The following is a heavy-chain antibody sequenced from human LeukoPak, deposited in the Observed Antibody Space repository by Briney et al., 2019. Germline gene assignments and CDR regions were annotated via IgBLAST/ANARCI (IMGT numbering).Heavy chain of an antibody. CDR1: GYTFTGYY. CDR3: ARSPPPYCSSTSCYFGVYYYYGMDV. J-gene: IGHJ6*02. CDR2: INPNSGGT. V-gene: IGHV1-2*02. D-gene: IGHD2-2*01. Sequence: GASVKVSCNASGYTFTGYYMHWVRQAPGQGLEWLGWINPNSGGTDYAQKFQGRVTMTRDTSISTAYMELSRLRSDDTAVYYCARSPPPYCSSTSCYFGVYYYYGMDVWGQGTTVTVSS.